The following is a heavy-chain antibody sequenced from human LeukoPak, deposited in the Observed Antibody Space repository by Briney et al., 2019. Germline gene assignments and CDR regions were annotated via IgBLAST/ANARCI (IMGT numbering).Heavy chain of an antibody. J-gene: IGHJ4*02. V-gene: IGHV4-59*12. CDR2: IFYSGST. Sequence: SETLSLTCTVSGGSISSYHWSWIRQPPGKGLEWIGYIFYSGSTNYNPSLRSRVTISLDTSKNQFSLKLSSVTAADTAVYYCARGKGDSSGYGRYLDYWGQGTLVTVSS. CDR3: ARGKGDSSGYGRYLDY. CDR1: GGSISSYH. D-gene: IGHD3-22*01.